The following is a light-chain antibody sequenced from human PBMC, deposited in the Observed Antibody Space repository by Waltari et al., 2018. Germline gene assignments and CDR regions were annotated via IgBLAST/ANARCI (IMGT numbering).Light chain of an antibody. CDR2: DAS. CDR3: QQRSNWPPLT. J-gene: IGKJ4*01. Sequence: VLTQSPATLSLSPGERATLSCRASQSVSSYLNWYQQKPGQAPRPLVYDASNRATGIPARFSGSGSGTDFTLTISSLEPEDFAVYYCQQRSNWPPLTFGGGTKVEIK. V-gene: IGKV3-11*01. CDR1: QSVSSY.